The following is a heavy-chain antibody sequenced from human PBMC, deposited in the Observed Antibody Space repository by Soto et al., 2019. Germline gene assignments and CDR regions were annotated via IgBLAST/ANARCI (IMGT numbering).Heavy chain of an antibody. CDR2: ISYDGSNK. CDR1: GFTFSSYA. Sequence: GSLRLSCAASGFTFSSYAMHWVRQAPGKGLEWVAVISYDGSNKYYADSVKGRFTISRDNSKNTLYLQMNSLRAEDTAVYYCAKAVADYPAPFDYWGQGTLVTVSS. D-gene: IGHD6-19*01. J-gene: IGHJ4*02. V-gene: IGHV3-30-3*01. CDR3: AKAVADYPAPFDY.